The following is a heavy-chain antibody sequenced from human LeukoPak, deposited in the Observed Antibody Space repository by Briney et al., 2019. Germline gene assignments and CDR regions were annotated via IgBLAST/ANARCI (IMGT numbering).Heavy chain of an antibody. Sequence: SETLSLTCSVSGGSIRSYYWNWIRQPPGKGLDWIGYIYYSGSTNYNPSLKSRVSISVDTSKNQFSLKLRSVTAADTAVYYCATSSGWYERNTWGGWFDPWGQGTLVTVSS. D-gene: IGHD6-19*01. CDR2: IYYSGST. V-gene: IGHV4-59*01. CDR1: GGSIRSYY. CDR3: ATSSGWYERNTWGGWFDP. J-gene: IGHJ5*02.